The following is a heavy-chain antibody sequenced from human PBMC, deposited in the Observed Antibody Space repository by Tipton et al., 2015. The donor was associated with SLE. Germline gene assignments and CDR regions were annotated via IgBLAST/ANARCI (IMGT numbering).Heavy chain of an antibody. CDR1: GGSFSGYY. J-gene: IGHJ6*03. D-gene: IGHD1-26*01. CDR3: ARDRIVGPAQGYYYYYMDV. Sequence: TLSLTCAVYGGSFSGYYWSWIRQPPGKGLEWIGEINHSGGTNYNPSLKSRVTISVDTSKNQFSLKLSSVTAADTAIYYCARDRIVGPAQGYYYYYMDVWGKGTTVTVS. V-gene: IGHV4-34*01. CDR2: INHSGGT.